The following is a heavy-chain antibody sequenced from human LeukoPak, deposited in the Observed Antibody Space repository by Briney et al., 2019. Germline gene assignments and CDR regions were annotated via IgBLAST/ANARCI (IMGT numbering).Heavy chain of an antibody. CDR2: ISSSSSTI. D-gene: IGHD1-26*01. CDR3: ARGGSGSSSRVFDY. V-gene: IGHV3-48*01. J-gene: IGHJ4*02. Sequence: GGSLRLSCAASGLIVSSNYMNWVRQAPGKGLEWVSYISSSSSTIYYADSVKGRFTISRDNAKNSLYLQMNSLRAEDTAVYYCARGGSGSSSRVFDYWGQGTLVTVSS. CDR1: GLIVSSNY.